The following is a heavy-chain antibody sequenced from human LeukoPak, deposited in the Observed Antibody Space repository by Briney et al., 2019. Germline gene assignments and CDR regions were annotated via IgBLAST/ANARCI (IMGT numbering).Heavy chain of an antibody. CDR2: ISSSGSTI. J-gene: IGHJ3*02. V-gene: IGHV3-48*03. Sequence: GGSLRLSCAASGFTVSSNYMNWVRQAPGKGLEWVSYISSSGSTIYYADSVKGRFTISRDNAKNSLYLQMNSLRAEDTAVYYCARPLGYCSGGSCLTDAFDIWGQGTMVTVSS. CDR1: GFTVSSNY. D-gene: IGHD2-15*01. CDR3: ARPLGYCSGGSCLTDAFDI.